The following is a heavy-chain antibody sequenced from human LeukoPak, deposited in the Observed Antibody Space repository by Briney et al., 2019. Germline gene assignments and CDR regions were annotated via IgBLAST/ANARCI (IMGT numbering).Heavy chain of an antibody. CDR2: IWYDGSNK. CDR1: GFTFSSYG. Sequence: GGSLRLSCAASGFTFSSYGMHWVRQAPGKGLEWVAVIWYDGSNKYYADSVKGRFTISRDNSKNTLYLQMNSLRAEDTAVYYCARDGGVSDSGYDSQWYFDFWGRGTLVTVSS. D-gene: IGHD5-12*01. CDR3: ARDGGVSDSGYDSQWYFDF. V-gene: IGHV3-33*01. J-gene: IGHJ2*01.